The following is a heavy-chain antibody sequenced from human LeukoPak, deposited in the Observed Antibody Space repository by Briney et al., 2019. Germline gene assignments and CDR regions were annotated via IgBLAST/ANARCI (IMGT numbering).Heavy chain of an antibody. D-gene: IGHD3-10*01. V-gene: IGHV1-2*02. CDR1: GYTFTGYY. Sequence: GASVKVSCKASGYTFTGYYMHWVRQAPGQGLEWMGWINPNSGGTNYAQKFQGRVTMTRDTSISTAYMELSRLRSDDTAVYYCARVRGVLLWFGERKYYYFDYWGQGTLVTVSS. CDR3: ARVRGVLLWFGERKYYYFDY. J-gene: IGHJ4*02. CDR2: INPNSGGT.